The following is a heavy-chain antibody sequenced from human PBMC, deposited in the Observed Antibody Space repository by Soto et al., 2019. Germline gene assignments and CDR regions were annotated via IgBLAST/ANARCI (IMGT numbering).Heavy chain of an antibody. Sequence: KPSETLSLTCAVSGGSISSGDYYWSWIRQPPGKGLEWIGYIYYSGSTNYNPSLKSRVSISVDMSKNQVSLKVSSVTAGDTAVYYCARAMVRGVIPFYYYYYGMDVWGQGTTVTVSS. CDR1: GGSISSGDYY. V-gene: IGHV4-30-4*01. CDR2: IYYSGST. CDR3: ARAMVRGVIPFYYYYYGMDV. D-gene: IGHD3-10*01. J-gene: IGHJ6*02.